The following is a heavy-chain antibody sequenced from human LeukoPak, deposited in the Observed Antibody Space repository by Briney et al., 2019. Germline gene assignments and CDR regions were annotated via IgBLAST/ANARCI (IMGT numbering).Heavy chain of an antibody. V-gene: IGHV1-18*01. CDR1: RYTFPSYG. J-gene: IGHJ3*02. D-gene: IGHD2-2*01. Sequence: ASVTVSCMASRYTFPSYGISWVRQAPGQGLEGVGWNSAYNGNTNCAQKLQRRVTMTTDTSTSTAYMELRSLRSDDTAVYYCARDGPADAGIQSRAFEIWGQGTMVTVSS. CDR2: NSAYNGNT. CDR3: ARDGPADAGIQSRAFEI.